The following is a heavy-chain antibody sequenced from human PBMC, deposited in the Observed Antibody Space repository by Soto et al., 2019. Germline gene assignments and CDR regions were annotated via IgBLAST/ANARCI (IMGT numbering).Heavy chain of an antibody. Sequence: ASVKVSCNTSGYTFTSYGISWVRQAPGEGLEWMGWISTDKGKTNYAQKFQGRVTMTTDTSTSTAYMELRSLRSDDTAVYYCATSSPAFDYWGQGTLVTVSS. V-gene: IGHV1-18*01. CDR2: ISTDKGKT. CDR3: ATSSPAFDY. J-gene: IGHJ4*02. CDR1: GYTFTSYG.